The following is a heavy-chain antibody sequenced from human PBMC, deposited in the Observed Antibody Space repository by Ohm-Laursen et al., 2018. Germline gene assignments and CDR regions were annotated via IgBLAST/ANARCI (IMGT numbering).Heavy chain of an antibody. CDR2: INHSGST. Sequence: SETLSLTCAVYGGSFSGYYWSWIRQPPGKGLEWIGEINHSGSTNYNPSLKSRVTISVDTSKNQFSPKLSSVTAADTAVYYCARGGYSGYDWGQGTLVTVSS. J-gene: IGHJ4*02. V-gene: IGHV4-34*01. D-gene: IGHD5-12*01. CDR1: GGSFSGYY. CDR3: ARGGYSGYD.